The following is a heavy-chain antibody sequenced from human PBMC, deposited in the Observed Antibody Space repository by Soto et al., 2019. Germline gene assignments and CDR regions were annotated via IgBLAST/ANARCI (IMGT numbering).Heavy chain of an antibody. V-gene: IGHV1-69*01. J-gene: IGHJ4*02. CDR3: AQGGEVYNFGAVY. CDR1: GGGNLRDYR. Sequence: QVQLVQSGAEVKEPGSSVKVSCKASGGGNLRDYRTTWVRRAPGQGLEWMGGIIPKLGSANYAQNFQGRVTSTADESTNTVYMELRSLRSDDTAVYYCAQGGEVYNFGAVYWGQGTPVTVSS. CDR2: IIPKLGSA. D-gene: IGHD1-1*01.